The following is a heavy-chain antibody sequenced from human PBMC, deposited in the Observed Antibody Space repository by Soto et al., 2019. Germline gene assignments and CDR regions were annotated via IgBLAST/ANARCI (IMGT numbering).Heavy chain of an antibody. Sequence: SETLSLTCAVYGGSFSGYYWSWIRQPPGKGLEWIGEINHSGSTNYNPSLKSRVTISVDTSKNQFSLKLSSVTAADTAVYYCARGTHCSGGSCYSGLDYWGQGTPVTV. V-gene: IGHV4-34*01. CDR3: ARGTHCSGGSCYSGLDY. D-gene: IGHD2-15*01. CDR1: GGSFSGYY. CDR2: INHSGST. J-gene: IGHJ4*02.